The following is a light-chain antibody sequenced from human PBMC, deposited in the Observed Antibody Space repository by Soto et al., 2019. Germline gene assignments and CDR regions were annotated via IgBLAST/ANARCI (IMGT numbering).Light chain of an antibody. CDR1: QSVRIN. J-gene: IGKJ1*01. Sequence: EIVMTQSPVPLSVSPGERATLSCWASQSVRINLAWYQQKPGQAPRLLIYGASTRATGVPERFSGSGSGTDFTLTISRLQSEDFAVYYCQQYSNWPSRTFGQGTKVDIK. CDR2: GAS. CDR3: QQYSNWPSRT. V-gene: IGKV3-15*01.